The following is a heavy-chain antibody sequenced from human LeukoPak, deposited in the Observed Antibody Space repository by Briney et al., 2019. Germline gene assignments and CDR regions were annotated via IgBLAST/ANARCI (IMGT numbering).Heavy chain of an antibody. CDR2: ISSSSSYI. CDR1: GFTFSSYS. V-gene: IGHV3-21*01. CDR3: ARANDNYYYYYMDV. J-gene: IGHJ6*03. D-gene: IGHD3-9*01. Sequence: GGSLRLSCAASGFTFSSYSMSWVRQAPGKGLEWVSSISSSSSYIYYADSVKGRFTISRDNAKNSLYLRMNSLRAEDTAVYYCARANDNYYYYYMDVWGKGTTVTISS.